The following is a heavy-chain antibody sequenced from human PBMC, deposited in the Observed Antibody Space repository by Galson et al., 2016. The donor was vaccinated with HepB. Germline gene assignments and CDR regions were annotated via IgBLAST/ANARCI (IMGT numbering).Heavy chain of an antibody. D-gene: IGHD1/OR15-1a*01. Sequence: SLRLSCAASGFPFSNYGMNWVRQAPGKGLEWLAYINSGSSIMYYADSVKGRFTISRDNSKNTLFLQMNSLRAEDTAVYYCATSPNNNVWGQGTTVTVSS. J-gene: IGHJ6*02. CDR1: GFPFSNYG. CDR3: ATSPNNNV. V-gene: IGHV3-48*01. CDR2: INSGSSIM.